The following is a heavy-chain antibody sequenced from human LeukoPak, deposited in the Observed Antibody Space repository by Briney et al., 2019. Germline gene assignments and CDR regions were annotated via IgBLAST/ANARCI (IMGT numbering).Heavy chain of an antibody. CDR3: ASGDIVGAPGRAFDI. CDR1: GYTFTSYG. V-gene: IGHV1-18*01. Sequence: ASAKVSCKASGYTFTSYGISWVRQAPGQGLEWMGWISAYNGNTNYAQKLQGRVTMTTDTSTSTAYMELRSLGSDDTAVYYCASGDIVGAPGRAFDIWGQGTMVTVSS. D-gene: IGHD1-26*01. CDR2: ISAYNGNT. J-gene: IGHJ3*02.